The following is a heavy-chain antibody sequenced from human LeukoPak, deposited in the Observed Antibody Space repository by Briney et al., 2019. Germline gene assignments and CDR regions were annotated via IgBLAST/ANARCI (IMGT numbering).Heavy chain of an antibody. Sequence: PGGSLRLSCAASGLTLSSNYMSWVRQAPGKGLEWGSVIYSGGFTYYVDSVKGRFTISRDNSKHTLYLQMNSLRAEDTAVYFCARGTGLWYGDYWGQGTLVTVSS. J-gene: IGHJ4*02. CDR2: IYSGGFT. CDR3: ARGTGLWYGDY. V-gene: IGHV3-66*01. CDR1: GLTLSSNY. D-gene: IGHD6-13*01.